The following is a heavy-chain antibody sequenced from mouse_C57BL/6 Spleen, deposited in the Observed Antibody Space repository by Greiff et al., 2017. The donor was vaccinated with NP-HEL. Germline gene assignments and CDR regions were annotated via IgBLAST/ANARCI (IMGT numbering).Heavy chain of an antibody. CDR2: ISYSGST. Sequence: ESGPGMVIPSQSLSLTCTVTGYSITSGYDWHWIRHFPGNKLEWMGYISYSGSTNYNPSLKSRISITHDTSKNHFFLKLNSVTTEDTATYYCARETEYYFDYWGQGTTLTVSS. V-gene: IGHV3-1*01. J-gene: IGHJ2*01. CDR3: ARETEYYFDY. CDR1: GYSITSGYD.